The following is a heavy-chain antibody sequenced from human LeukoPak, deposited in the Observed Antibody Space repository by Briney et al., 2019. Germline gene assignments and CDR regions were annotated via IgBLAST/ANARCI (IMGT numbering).Heavy chain of an antibody. V-gene: IGHV3-33*01. CDR3: ARGSGSRSNFYYYGMDV. D-gene: IGHD3-10*01. CDR1: GFTFSSYG. J-gene: IGHJ6*02. Sequence: GGSLRLSCAASGFTFSSYGIHWVRQAPGKGLEWVALIWYDGSNKYYADSVKGRFTISRDNSKNTLYLQMNSLKAEDTAVYYCARGSGSRSNFYYYGMDVWGQGTTVTVS. CDR2: IWYDGSNK.